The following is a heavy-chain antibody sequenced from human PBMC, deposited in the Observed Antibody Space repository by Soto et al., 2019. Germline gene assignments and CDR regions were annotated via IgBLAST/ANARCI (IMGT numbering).Heavy chain of an antibody. Sequence: GGSLRLSCAASGFTFSSYAMSWVRQAPGKGLEWVSAISGSGGSTYYADSVKGRFTISRDNSKNTLYLQMNSLRAEDTAVYYCAKDQKDIVVVPAAAPEYYFDYWGQGTLVTVSS. J-gene: IGHJ4*02. CDR1: GFTFSSYA. D-gene: IGHD2-2*01. CDR2: ISGSGGST. V-gene: IGHV3-23*01. CDR3: AKDQKDIVVVPAAAPEYYFDY.